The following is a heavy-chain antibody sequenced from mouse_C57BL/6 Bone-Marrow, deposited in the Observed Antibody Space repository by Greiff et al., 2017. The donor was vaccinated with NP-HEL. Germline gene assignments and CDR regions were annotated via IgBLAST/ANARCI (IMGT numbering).Heavy chain of an antibody. CDR1: GYTFTEYT. Sequence: VKLVESGAELVKPGASVKLSCKASGYTFTEYTIHWVKQRSGQGLEWIGWFYPGSGSIKYNEKFKDKATLTADKSSSTVYMELSRLTSEDSAVYFCARHEDGYYGSSSWFAYWGQGTLVTVSA. CDR3: ARHEDGYYGSSSWFAY. V-gene: IGHV1-62-2*01. J-gene: IGHJ3*01. CDR2: FYPGSGSI. D-gene: IGHD1-1*01.